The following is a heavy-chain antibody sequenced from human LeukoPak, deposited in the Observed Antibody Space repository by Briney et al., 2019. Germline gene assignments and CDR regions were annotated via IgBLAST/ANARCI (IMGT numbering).Heavy chain of an antibody. CDR3: ARMEMATAIFDY. CDR1: GGTFSSYA. D-gene: IGHD5-24*01. CDR2: IIPIFGTA. J-gene: IGHJ4*02. Sequence: ASVKVPCKASGGTFSSYAISWVRQAPGQGLEWMGGIIPIFGTANYAQKFQGRVTITADESTSTAYMELSSLRSEDTAVYYCARMEMATAIFDYWGQGTLVTVSS. V-gene: IGHV1-69*13.